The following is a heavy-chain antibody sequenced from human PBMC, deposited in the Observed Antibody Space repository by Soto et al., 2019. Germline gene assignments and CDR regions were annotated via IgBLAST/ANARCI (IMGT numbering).Heavy chain of an antibody. D-gene: IGHD1-26*01. CDR3: ARDIVGATPISNDPFDI. J-gene: IGHJ3*02. CDR1: GYTFTSYG. Sequence: ASVKVSCKASGYTFTSYGISWVRQAPGQGLEWMGWISAYNGNTNYAQKLQGRVTMTTDTSTSTAYMDLRSLRSDDTAVYYCARDIVGATPISNDPFDIWGQGTMVTVSS. CDR2: ISAYNGNT. V-gene: IGHV1-18*01.